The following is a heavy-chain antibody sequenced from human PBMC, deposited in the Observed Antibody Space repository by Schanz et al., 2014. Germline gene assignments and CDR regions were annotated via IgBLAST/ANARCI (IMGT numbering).Heavy chain of an antibody. CDR3: AKGRFGELSAFDI. J-gene: IGHJ3*02. V-gene: IGHV3-23*01. CDR1: GFTFSSYA. CDR2: LSEGGGGT. Sequence: EVQLMESGGGLVQPGGSLRLSCAASGFTFSSYAMSWVRQAPGKGLEWVSALSEGGGGTHYADSVRGRFTISRDNAKNTLYLQMNSRRAEDTAVYYCAKGRFGELSAFDIWGRGTMVTVSS. D-gene: IGHD3-10*01.